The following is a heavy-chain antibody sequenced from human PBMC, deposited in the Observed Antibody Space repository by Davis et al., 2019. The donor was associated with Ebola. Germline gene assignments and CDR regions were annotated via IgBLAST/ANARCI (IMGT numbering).Heavy chain of an antibody. Sequence: ASVKVSCKASGYTFTSYDINWVRQATGQGLEWMGWMNPNSGNTGYAQKFQGRVTMTRNTSISTAYMELSSLRSEDTAVYYCARDTLWDTAMVFWFDYWGQGTLVTVSS. CDR3: ARDTLWDTAMVFWFDY. CDR2: MNPNSGNT. J-gene: IGHJ4*02. D-gene: IGHD5-18*01. V-gene: IGHV1-8*01. CDR1: GYTFTSYD.